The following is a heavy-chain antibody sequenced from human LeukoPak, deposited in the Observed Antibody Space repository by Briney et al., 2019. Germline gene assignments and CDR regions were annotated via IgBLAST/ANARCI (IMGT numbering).Heavy chain of an antibody. V-gene: IGHV4-59*01. J-gene: IGHJ6*03. Sequence: SETLSLTCAVYGGSFSGYYWSWIRQPPGTGLEWIGYIYYSGSTNYNPSLKSRVTISVDTSKNQFSLTLSSVTAADTAVYYCARGPYYYYYCMDVWGKGTTVTVSS. CDR3: ARGPYYYYYCMDV. CDR1: GGSFSGYY. CDR2: IYYSGST.